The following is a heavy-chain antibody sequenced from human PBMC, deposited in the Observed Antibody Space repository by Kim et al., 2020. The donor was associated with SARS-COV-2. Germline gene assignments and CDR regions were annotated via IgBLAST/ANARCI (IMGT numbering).Heavy chain of an antibody. Sequence: ASVKVSCKASGYTFTNYGISWVRQAPGQGLEWMGWISGYNGHTNYAQKFQDRVTMTTETSTSTAYMELGSLRFDDTAVYYCARPYYDFWSGHGYYYFAMDVWGQGTTVTVSS. CDR3: ARPYYDFWSGHGYYYFAMDV. CDR2: ISGYNGHT. CDR1: GYTFTNYG. D-gene: IGHD3-3*01. V-gene: IGHV1-18*01. J-gene: IGHJ6*02.